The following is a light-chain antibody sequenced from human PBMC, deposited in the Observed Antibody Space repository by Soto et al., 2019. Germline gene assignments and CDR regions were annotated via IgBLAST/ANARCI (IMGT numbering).Light chain of an antibody. Sequence: EIVLTQSPATLSLSQGERATLSCRASQSVSSNYLAWYQQKPGQAPRLLIYGASTRATGIPDRFSGGGSGTDFTLTISRLEPEDFAVYYCHQYGSSPQTFGQGTKVDIK. CDR2: GAS. V-gene: IGKV3-20*01. CDR3: HQYGSSPQT. CDR1: QSVSSNY. J-gene: IGKJ1*01.